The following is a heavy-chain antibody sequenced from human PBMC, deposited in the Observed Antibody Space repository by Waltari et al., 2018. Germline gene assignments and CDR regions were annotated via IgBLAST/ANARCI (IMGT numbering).Heavy chain of an antibody. CDR1: GGSLSSYS. CDR2: IYTSGST. V-gene: IGHV4-4*07. D-gene: IGHD2-15*01. J-gene: IGHJ4*02. Sequence: QVQLQESGPGLVKPSATLSLTCTVSGGSLSSYSWRWLRQPAGKGLEWIGRIYTSGSTNYNPSLKSRVTMSVDTSKNQFSLKLSSVTAADTAVYYCARAGATGIQFDYWGQGTLVTVSS. CDR3: ARAGATGIQFDY.